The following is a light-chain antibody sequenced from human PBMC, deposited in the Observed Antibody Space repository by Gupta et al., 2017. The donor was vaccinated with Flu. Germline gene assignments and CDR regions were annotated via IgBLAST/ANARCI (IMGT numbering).Light chain of an antibody. CDR3: MLYMRSDIWL. Sequence: SICVSFGSAVPLTFYLNSGSVSPTNYPSWYQQTPGQTPRTLMYGTNIRSFGVPDRFSGSILGNKAALTITGAQSDDESDYYCMLYMRSDIWLFGGGTKLTVL. J-gene: IGLJ3*02. CDR2: GTN. V-gene: IGLV8-61*01. CDR1: SGSVSPTNY.